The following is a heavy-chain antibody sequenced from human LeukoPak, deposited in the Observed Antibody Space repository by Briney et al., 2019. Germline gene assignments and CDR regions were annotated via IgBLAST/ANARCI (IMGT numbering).Heavy chain of an antibody. CDR2: ISGSGNST. V-gene: IGHV3-23*01. D-gene: IGHD6-19*01. CDR1: GITFSSYV. J-gene: IGHJ4*02. CDR3: AKDTKGYSSGYYWHSDY. Sequence: GGSLRLSCAAPGITFSSYVICWVRQAPGKGLEWVSGISGSGNSTYYADSVKGRFTISRDNSKNTLYLQMNSLRAEDTAVYYCAKDTKGYSSGYYWHSDYWGQGTLVTVSS.